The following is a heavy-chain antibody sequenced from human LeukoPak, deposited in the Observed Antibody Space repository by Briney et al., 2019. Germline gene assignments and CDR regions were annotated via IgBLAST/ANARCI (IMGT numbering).Heavy chain of an antibody. CDR1: GGSISSGDYY. D-gene: IGHD3-3*01. Sequence: PSETLSLTCTVSGGSISSGDYYWSWIRQPPGKGLEWIGENNHSGSTNYNPSLKSRVTISVDTSKNQFSLKLSSVTAADTAVYYCARAAYYDFWSGHDAFDIWGQGTMVTVSS. J-gene: IGHJ3*02. CDR3: ARAAYYDFWSGHDAFDI. V-gene: IGHV4-39*07. CDR2: NNHSGST.